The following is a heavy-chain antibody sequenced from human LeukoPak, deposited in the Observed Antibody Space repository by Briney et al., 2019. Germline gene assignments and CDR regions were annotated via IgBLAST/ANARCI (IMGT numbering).Heavy chain of an antibody. V-gene: IGHV1-18*01. CDR2: ISAYNGNT. D-gene: IGHD3-3*01. CDR3: ARRYAVFGVVRGMHV. Sequence: ASVKVSCKASGCTFTSYGISWVRQAAGQGLEWMGWISAYNGNTNYAQKLQGRVTMTTDTSTSTAYMELRSLRSDDTAVYYCARRYAVFGVVRGMHVWGQGTTVTVSS. CDR1: GCTFTSYG. J-gene: IGHJ6*02.